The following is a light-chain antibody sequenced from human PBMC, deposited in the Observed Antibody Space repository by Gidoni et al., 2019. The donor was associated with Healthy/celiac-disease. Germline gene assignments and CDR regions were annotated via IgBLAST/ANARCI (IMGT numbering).Light chain of an antibody. CDR3: SSYTSSSTL. J-gene: IGLJ2*01. CDR2: DVS. CDR1: SSDVGGYNY. V-gene: IGLV2-14*01. Sequence: QSARTQPASVSGSPGQSITISCTGTSSDVGGYNYVSWYHQHPCKAPKLMIYDVSNRPSGVSNRFSGSKSGNTASLTISGLQAEDEADYYCSSYTSSSTLFGGGTKLTVL.